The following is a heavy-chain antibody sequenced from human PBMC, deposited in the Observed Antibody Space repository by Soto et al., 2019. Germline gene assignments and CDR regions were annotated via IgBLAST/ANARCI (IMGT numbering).Heavy chain of an antibody. CDR2: IYYSGST. CDR3: ARVCGGDCRHGMDV. V-gene: IGHV4-30-4*01. CDR1: GGSISSGDYY. J-gene: IGHJ6*02. Sequence: SETLSLTCTVSGGSISSGDYYWIWIRQPPGKGLEWIGYIYYSGSTYYNPSLKSRVTISVDTSKNQFSLKLSSVTAADTAVYYCARVCGGDCRHGMDVWGQGTTVTVSS. D-gene: IGHD2-21*02.